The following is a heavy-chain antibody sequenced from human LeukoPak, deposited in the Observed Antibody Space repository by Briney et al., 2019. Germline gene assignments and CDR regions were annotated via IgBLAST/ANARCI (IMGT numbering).Heavy chain of an antibody. CDR3: ARALDYYDSSGLVY. CDR1: GGSISSYY. D-gene: IGHD3-22*01. CDR2: INHSGST. Sequence: SETLSLTCTVSGGSISSYYWSWIRQPPGKGLEGIGEINHSGSTNYNPSLKSRVTISVDTSKNQFSLKLSSVTAVDTAVYYCARALDYYDSSGLVYWGQGTLVTVSS. J-gene: IGHJ4*02. V-gene: IGHV4-34*01.